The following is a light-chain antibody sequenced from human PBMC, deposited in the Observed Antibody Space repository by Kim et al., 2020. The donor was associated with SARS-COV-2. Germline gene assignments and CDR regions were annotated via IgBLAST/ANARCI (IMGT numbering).Light chain of an antibody. CDR2: KDS. Sequence: PGQTARITCSGGALPKQYAYWYQQKPGQDPVLVIYKDSKRRSGIPERFSGSSSGTTVTLTISGVQAEDEADYYCQSADSSGTYQVFGGGTQLTVL. J-gene: IGLJ3*02. CDR3: QSADSSGTYQV. CDR1: ALPKQY. V-gene: IGLV3-25*03.